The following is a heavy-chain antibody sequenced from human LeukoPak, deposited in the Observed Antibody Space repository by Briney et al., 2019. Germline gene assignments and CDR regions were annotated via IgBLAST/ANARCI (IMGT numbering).Heavy chain of an antibody. J-gene: IGHJ3*02. Sequence: GGSLRLSCAASGFTFSSSAMHWVRQAPGKGLEWVAVISYDGSNKYYADSVKGRFTISRDNSKNTLYLQMNSLRAEDTAVYYCARVYYYDSSGYPATDAFDIWGQGTMVTVSS. V-gene: IGHV3-30-3*01. CDR3: ARVYYYDSSGYPATDAFDI. D-gene: IGHD3-22*01. CDR2: ISYDGSNK. CDR1: GFTFSSSA.